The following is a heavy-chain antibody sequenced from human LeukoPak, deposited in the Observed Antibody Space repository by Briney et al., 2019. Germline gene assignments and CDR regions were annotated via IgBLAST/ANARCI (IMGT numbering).Heavy chain of an antibody. V-gene: IGHV3-74*01. CDR1: GFTFSSYW. CDR2: INSDGSST. CDR3: ARDLSTPSDTNIAIDC. Sequence: GGSLRLSCAASGFTFSSYWMHWVRQVPGKGLVWVSRINSDGSSTSNADFVKGRFTISRDNAKNTLYLQMNSLRAEDTAVYYCARDLSTPSDTNIAIDCWGQGTLVTVSS. D-gene: IGHD2-15*01. J-gene: IGHJ4*02.